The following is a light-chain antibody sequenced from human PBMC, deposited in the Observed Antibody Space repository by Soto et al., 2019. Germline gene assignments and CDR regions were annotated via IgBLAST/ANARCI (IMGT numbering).Light chain of an antibody. V-gene: IGLV2-14*01. J-gene: IGLJ3*02. Sequence: QSALTQPPSVSGSPGQSVTISCTGTSSDVGGYNYVSWYQQHPGKAPKLLIYEVSNRPSGVSNRFSGSKSGNTASLTISGLQAEDEADYYCSSYTSRNTLVFGGGTQLTVL. CDR3: SSYTSRNTLV. CDR1: SSDVGGYNY. CDR2: EVS.